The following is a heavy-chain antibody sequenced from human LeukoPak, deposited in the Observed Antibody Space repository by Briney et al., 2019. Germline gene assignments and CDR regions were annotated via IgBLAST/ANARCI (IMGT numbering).Heavy chain of an antibody. CDR2: IYDTGAT. CDR1: GGSISGYY. V-gene: IGHV4-59*08. J-gene: IGHJ5*02. CDR3: ARLPLIATTRGGFDP. Sequence: SEALSLTCTVSGGSISGYYWSWIRQPPGKRLEWIGYIYDTGATNYNPSLTSRFTISIDTSKNQFSLNLSSVTAADTAVYYCARLPLIATTRGGFDPWGQGTLVTVSS. D-gene: IGHD1/OR15-1a*01.